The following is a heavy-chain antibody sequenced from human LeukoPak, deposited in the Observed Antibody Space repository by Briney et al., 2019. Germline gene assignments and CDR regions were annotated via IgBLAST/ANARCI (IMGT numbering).Heavy chain of an antibody. CDR3: ARERYGYCSSTSCYAGGHSFDY. V-gene: IGHV4-31*03. J-gene: IGHJ4*02. CDR2: IYYSGST. Sequence: SETLSLTCTVSGGSISSGGYYWSWTRQHPGKGLEWIGYIYYSGSTYYNPSLKSRVTISVDTSKNQFSLKLSSVTAADTAVYYCARERYGYCSSTSCYAGGHSFDYWGQGTLVTVSS. D-gene: IGHD2-2*01. CDR1: GGSISSGGYY.